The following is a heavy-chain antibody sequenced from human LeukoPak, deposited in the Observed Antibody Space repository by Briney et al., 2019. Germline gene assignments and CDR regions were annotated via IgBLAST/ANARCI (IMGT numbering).Heavy chain of an antibody. J-gene: IGHJ4*02. Sequence: ASVKVSCKASGYTFTSYGISWVRQAPGQGLEWMGWISAYNGNTNYAQKLQGRATMTTDTSTSTAYMELRSLRSDDTAVYYCARDRRYDYVWGSYRPGWDYWGQGTLVTVSS. CDR3: ARDRRYDYVWGSYRPGWDY. V-gene: IGHV1-18*04. CDR1: GYTFTSYG. D-gene: IGHD3-16*02. CDR2: ISAYNGNT.